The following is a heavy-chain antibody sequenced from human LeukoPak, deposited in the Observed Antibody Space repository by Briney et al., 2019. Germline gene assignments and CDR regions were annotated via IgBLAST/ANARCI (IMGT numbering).Heavy chain of an antibody. CDR2: ISSSSSPI. Sequence: GGSLRLSCAASGFTFGSYSMNWVRQAPGKGLEWVSYISSSSSPIYYADSVKGRFIISRDKAKNSLSLQMNSLRDEDTAVYYCARDRYCSSTSCYLYNYYGMDVWGQGTTVTVSS. V-gene: IGHV3-48*02. CDR3: ARDRYCSSTSCYLYNYYGMDV. D-gene: IGHD2-2*01. J-gene: IGHJ6*02. CDR1: GFTFGSYS.